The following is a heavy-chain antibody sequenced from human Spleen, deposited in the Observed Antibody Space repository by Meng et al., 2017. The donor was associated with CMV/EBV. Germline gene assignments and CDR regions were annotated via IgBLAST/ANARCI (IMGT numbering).Heavy chain of an antibody. D-gene: IGHD3-22*01. CDR1: GFTVSSNY. CDR3: ARHHYYDSSGYIDH. CDR2: ISYDGSNK. Sequence: GGSLRLSCAASGFTVSSNYMSWVRQAPGKGLEWVALISYDGSNKHYGDSVKGRFTISRDNSRNMLYVQMNSVRPEDTAVYYCARHHYYDSSGYIDHWGQGTLVTVSS. V-gene: IGHV3-30*03. J-gene: IGHJ5*02.